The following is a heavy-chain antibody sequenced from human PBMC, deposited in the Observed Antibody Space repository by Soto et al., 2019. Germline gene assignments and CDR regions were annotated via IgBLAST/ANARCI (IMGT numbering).Heavy chain of an antibody. CDR2: IKYSGTT. D-gene: IGHD3-10*01. CDR1: GGSISSSRCH. CDR3: ARIAVRGGAYYGMDV. Sequence: SETLSLTCTVSGGSISSSRCHWGWIRQPPGKGLEWIASIKYSGTTFYNPSLKSRVTISVDTSKNQFSLKLSSVTAADTAVYYCARIAVRGGAYYGMDVWGQGTTVTVSS. V-gene: IGHV4-39*01. J-gene: IGHJ6*02.